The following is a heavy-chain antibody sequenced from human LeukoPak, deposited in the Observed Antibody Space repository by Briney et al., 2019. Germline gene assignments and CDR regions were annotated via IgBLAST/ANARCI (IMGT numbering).Heavy chain of an antibody. V-gene: IGHV5-51*01. J-gene: IGHJ4*02. CDR3: ARQRARAYSPFDL. Sequence: GESLKISCQGSGYSFTTYWIAWVRQMPGKGLEWMGFIYPGDSDTRYNPSFQGQVTISADKSISTAYLQWSSLKASDTAMYYCARQRARAYSPFDLWGQGTPVTVSS. CDR1: GYSFTTYW. D-gene: IGHD5-18*01. CDR2: IYPGDSDT.